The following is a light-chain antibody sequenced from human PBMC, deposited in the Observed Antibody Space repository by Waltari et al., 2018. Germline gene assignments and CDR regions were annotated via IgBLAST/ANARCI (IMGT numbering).Light chain of an antibody. V-gene: IGLV2-14*01. CDR2: DVS. CDR3: ASYTNSDSEV. J-gene: IGLJ3*02. Sequence: QSALTQPASVSGSPGQSITISCTGTSGDVGGYNYVSWFQQHPGTVPILIISDVSTRPSGVSARFSGSKSCNTASLTISVLQAEDEASYYCASYTNSDSEVFGGGTKVTVL. CDR1: SGDVGGYNY.